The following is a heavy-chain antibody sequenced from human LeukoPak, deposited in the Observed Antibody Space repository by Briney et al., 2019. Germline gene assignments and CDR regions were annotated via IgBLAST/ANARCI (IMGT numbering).Heavy chain of an antibody. CDR1: GFTFSSYS. Sequence: GGSLGLSCAASGFTFSSYSMNWVRQAPGKGLEWVSSISSSSSYIYYADSVKGRFTISRDNAKNSLYLQMNSLRAEDTAVYYCARGGDTYYDILTGYLPLPFDYWGQGTLVTVSS. CDR3: ARGGDTYYDILTGYLPLPFDY. D-gene: IGHD3-9*01. J-gene: IGHJ4*02. V-gene: IGHV3-21*01. CDR2: ISSSSSYI.